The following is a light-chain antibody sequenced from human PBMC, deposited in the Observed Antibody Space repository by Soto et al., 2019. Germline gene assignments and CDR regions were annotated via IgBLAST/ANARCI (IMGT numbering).Light chain of an antibody. V-gene: IGKV1-8*01. CDR2: AAS. Sequence: AIQMTQSSSTLSGSVGDRFTITWCASQGISSYLAWYQQKPGKAPKLLIYAASTLQSGVPSRFSGSGSGTDFTLTIGCLQSEDFATYYCQQYYSYPRTFGQGTKVDI. CDR1: QGISSY. J-gene: IGKJ1*01. CDR3: QQYYSYPRT.